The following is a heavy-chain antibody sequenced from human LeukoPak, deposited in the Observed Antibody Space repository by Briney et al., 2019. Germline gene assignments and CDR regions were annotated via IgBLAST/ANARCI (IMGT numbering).Heavy chain of an antibody. CDR2: IYYSGST. CDR3: ARQAGRYCSSTSCYTGGP. D-gene: IGHD2-2*02. V-gene: IGHV4-59*01. Sequence: SETLSLTCTVSGGSISSYYWSWIRQPPGKGLECIGYIYYSGSTNYNPSLKSRVTISVDTSKNQFSLKLSSVTAADTAVYYCARQAGRYCSSTSCYTGGPWGQGTLVTVSS. J-gene: IGHJ5*02. CDR1: GGSISSYY.